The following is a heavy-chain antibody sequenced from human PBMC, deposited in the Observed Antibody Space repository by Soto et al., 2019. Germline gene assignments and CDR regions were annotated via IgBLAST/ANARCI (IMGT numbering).Heavy chain of an antibody. J-gene: IGHJ3*02. V-gene: IGHV3-30-3*01. CDR3: AREQGGDMITLGGVIGAFDI. CDR1: GFTFSSYA. D-gene: IGHD3-16*01. Sequence: QVQLVESGGGVVQPGRSLRLSCAASGFTFSSYAMHWVRQAPGKGLEWVAVISYDGSNKYYADSVKGRFTISRDNSKNTLYLQMNRVGAEDTSVYYCAREQGGDMITLGGVIGAFDIWGQGTMVTVSS. CDR2: ISYDGSNK.